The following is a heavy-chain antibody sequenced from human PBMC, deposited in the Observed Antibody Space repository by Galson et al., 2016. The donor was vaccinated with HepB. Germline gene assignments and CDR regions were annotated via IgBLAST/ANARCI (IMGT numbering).Heavy chain of an antibody. CDR1: GGSISSRTW. J-gene: IGHJ4*02. Sequence: SETLSLTCGVSGGSISSRTWWSWVRQSPGKGLEWIGEIYHSGRTNYNPSLKSRVTISLDKSKRQFSLKMTSMTAADTAVYFCARGELATGFDDWGQGTLVTVFS. CDR3: ARGELATGFDD. V-gene: IGHV4-4*02. CDR2: IYHSGRT. D-gene: IGHD1-1*01.